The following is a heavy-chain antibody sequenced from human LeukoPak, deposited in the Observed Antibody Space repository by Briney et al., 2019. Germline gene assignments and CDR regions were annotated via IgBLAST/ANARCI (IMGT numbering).Heavy chain of an antibody. V-gene: IGHV3-21*01. CDR1: GFTFSSYS. D-gene: IGHD3-10*01. CDR2: ISSSSSYI. J-gene: IGHJ6*03. Sequence: GGSLRLSCAASGFTFSSYSMDWVRQAPGKGLEWVSSISSSSSYIYYADSVKGRFTISRDNAKNSLYLQMNSLRAEDTAVYYCARGDRNRITMVRGVIYYYYYMDVWGKGTTVTVSS. CDR3: ARGDRNRITMVRGVIYYYYYMDV.